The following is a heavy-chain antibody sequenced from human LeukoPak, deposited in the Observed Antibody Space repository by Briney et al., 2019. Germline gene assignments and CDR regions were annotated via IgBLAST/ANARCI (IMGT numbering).Heavy chain of an antibody. V-gene: IGHV3-9*03. CDR2: ISWNSGSI. CDR3: AKDIGSSWYSVFDI. CDR1: GFTFDDYA. Sequence: GRSLRLSCAASGFTFDDYAMHWVRQAPGKGLEWVSGISWNSGSIGYADSVKGRFTISRDNAKSSLYLQMNSLRAEDMALYYCAKDIGSSWYSVFDIWGQGTMVTVSS. J-gene: IGHJ3*02. D-gene: IGHD6-13*01.